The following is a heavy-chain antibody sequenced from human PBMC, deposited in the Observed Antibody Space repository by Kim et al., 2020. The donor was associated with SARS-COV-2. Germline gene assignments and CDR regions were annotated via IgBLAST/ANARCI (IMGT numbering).Heavy chain of an antibody. D-gene: IGHD5-12*01. V-gene: IGHV4-39*01. Sequence: SETLSLTCTVSGGSISSSSYYWGWIRQPPGKGLEWIGSSYYSGSTYYNPSLKSRVATSIDTSKSHFSLKLSSVTAADTAVYYCARHGGGYGFQSYNFDYWGQGILVTVSS. CDR3: ARHGGGYGFQSYNFDY. CDR2: SYYSGST. CDR1: GGSISSSSYY. J-gene: IGHJ4*02.